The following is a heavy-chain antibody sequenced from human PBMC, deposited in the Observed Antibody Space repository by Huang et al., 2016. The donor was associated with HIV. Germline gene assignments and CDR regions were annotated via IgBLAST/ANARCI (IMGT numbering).Heavy chain of an antibody. D-gene: IGHD5-18*01. J-gene: IGHJ5*02. CDR3: ARTAYSYGFRQGYNWFDP. V-gene: IGHV1-69*13. Sequence: QVLLVQSGAEVRKPGSSVKVSCTAFGGTFSSYAISWGRQAPGQGLEWVGGIIPIFGTANYTQKFQGRGTITVDESTNTGYMELTRLTSEDTAGYYCARTAYSYGFRQGYNWFDPWGQGTPVTVSS. CDR2: IIPIFGTA. CDR1: GGTFSSYA.